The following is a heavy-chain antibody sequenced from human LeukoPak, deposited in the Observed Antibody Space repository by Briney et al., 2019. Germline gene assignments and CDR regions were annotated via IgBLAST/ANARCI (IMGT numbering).Heavy chain of an antibody. D-gene: IGHD6-13*01. J-gene: IGHJ4*02. V-gene: IGHV3-21*01. Sequence: PGGSLRLSCAASGFTFSSYSMNWVRQAPGKGLEWVSSISSSSSYIYYADSVKGRFTISRDNAKNSLYLQMNSLRAEDTAVYYCARDSRAAAGNFDYWGQGTLVTVSS. CDR3: ARDSRAAAGNFDY. CDR1: GFTFSSYS. CDR2: ISSSSSYI.